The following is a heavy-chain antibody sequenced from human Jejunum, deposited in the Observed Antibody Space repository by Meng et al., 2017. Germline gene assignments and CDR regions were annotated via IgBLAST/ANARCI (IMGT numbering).Heavy chain of an antibody. CDR1: GGSISNW. CDR3: ARVQGDFYDNDAYYSYFAY. J-gene: IGHJ4*02. V-gene: IGHV4-4*02. D-gene: IGHD3-22*01. Sequence: QVHWQEPGPGLVKPSGTLALTCTVSGGSISNWWSWVRQPPGKGLEWIGDIYHSGTTNYNPSLQSRVTISVDKSENQFSLKLRSVTAADTAVYYCARVQGDFYDNDAYYSYFAYWGPGALVTVSS. CDR2: IYHSGTT.